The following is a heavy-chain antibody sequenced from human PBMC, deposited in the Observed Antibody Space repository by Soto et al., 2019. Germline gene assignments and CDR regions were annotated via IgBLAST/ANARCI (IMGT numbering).Heavy chain of an antibody. Sequence: QVQLVESGGGLVKPGGSLRLSCAASGFTFSDYYMSWIRQAPGKGLEWVSYISSSGSTIYYADSVKGRFTISRDNAKNSLYLQMNSLRAEDTAVYYCARGEYSSSWYGPRGYYYGMDVWGQGTTVTVSS. CDR1: GFTFSDYY. CDR3: ARGEYSSSWYGPRGYYYGMDV. D-gene: IGHD6-13*01. V-gene: IGHV3-11*01. J-gene: IGHJ6*02. CDR2: ISSSGSTI.